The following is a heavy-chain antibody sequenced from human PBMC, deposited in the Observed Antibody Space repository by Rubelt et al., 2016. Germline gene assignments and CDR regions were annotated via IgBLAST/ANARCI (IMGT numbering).Heavy chain of an antibody. V-gene: IGHV4-59*08. Sequence: SGGSISSYYWSWIRQPPGKGLEWIGYIYYSGSTNYNPSLKSRVTISVDTSKNQFSLKLSSVTAADTAVYYCARQRIVRDMTIGGWFDPWGQGSLVTVSS. J-gene: IGHJ5*02. CDR1: GGSISSYY. D-gene: IGHD1-26*01. CDR3: ARQRIVRDMTIGGWFDP. CDR2: IYYSGST.